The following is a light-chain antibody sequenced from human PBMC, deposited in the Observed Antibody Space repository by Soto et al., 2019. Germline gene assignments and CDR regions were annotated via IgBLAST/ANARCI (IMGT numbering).Light chain of an antibody. Sequence: QSALTQPASVSGSPGQSITISCTGTSSDIGAYDYVSWYQQHPGKAPKLMIYEVFRRPSGISDRFSGSKSGNTASLTISGLQAEDEADYYCCSYITTSTFVFGGGTKLTVL. CDR2: EVF. CDR1: SSDIGAYDY. J-gene: IGLJ2*01. CDR3: CSYITTSTFV. V-gene: IGLV2-14*03.